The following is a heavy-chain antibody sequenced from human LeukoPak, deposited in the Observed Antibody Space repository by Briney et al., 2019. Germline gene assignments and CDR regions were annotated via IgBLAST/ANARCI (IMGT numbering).Heavy chain of an antibody. J-gene: IGHJ4*02. V-gene: IGHV4-30-4*02. CDR2: IYHSGNT. CDR3: TRLNSGGCYDY. CDR1: GGSISSGDYY. Sequence: PSETLSLTCTVSGGSISSGDYYWTWIRQPPGQGLEWVGYIYHSGNTYYNPSLKSRLTISLNTSKNQFSLKLTSVEAAESVVYFCTRLNSGGCYDYWGQGTLVTVSS. D-gene: IGHD2-15*01.